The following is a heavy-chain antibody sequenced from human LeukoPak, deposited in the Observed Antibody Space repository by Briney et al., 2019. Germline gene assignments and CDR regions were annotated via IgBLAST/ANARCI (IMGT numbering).Heavy chain of an antibody. V-gene: IGHV3-66*01. D-gene: IGHD1-26*01. CDR3: ARIFSGSYFY. CDR1: GFSSGEYA. J-gene: IGHJ4*02. CDR2: IYSGGST. Sequence: PGRSLRLSCKTSGFSSGEYALSWVRQAPGKGLEWVSVIYSGGSTYYADSVKGRFTISRDNSKNTLYLQINSLRAEDTAVYYCARIFSGSYFYWGQGTLVTVSS.